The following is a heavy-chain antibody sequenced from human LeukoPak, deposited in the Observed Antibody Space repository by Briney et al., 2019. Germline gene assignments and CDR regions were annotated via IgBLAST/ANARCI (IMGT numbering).Heavy chain of an antibody. D-gene: IGHD1-1*01. Sequence: PSETLSLTCTVSGGSISSYYWSWIRQPPGKGLEWIGYIYYSGSTNYNPSLKSRVTISVDTSKNQFSLKLGSVTAADTAVYYCARRLERRSPFDYWGQGTLVTVSS. CDR1: GGSISSYY. V-gene: IGHV4-59*01. CDR2: IYYSGST. CDR3: ARRLERRSPFDY. J-gene: IGHJ4*02.